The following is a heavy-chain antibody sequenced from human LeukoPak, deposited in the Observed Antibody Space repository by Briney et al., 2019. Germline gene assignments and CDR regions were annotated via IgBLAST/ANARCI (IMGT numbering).Heavy chain of an antibody. CDR3: AKGSKAVLFTRDHYMDV. CDR1: GFTFSSYD. CDR2: VRYDGSNK. Sequence: GGSLRLTCAASGFTFSSYDIHWVRQAPGKGLEWVAFVRYDGSNKYYADSVRGRFTISRDNSKNTLYLQMNSLRAEDTAVYFCAKGSKAVLFTRDHYMDVWGKGTTVTISS. V-gene: IGHV3-30*02. D-gene: IGHD3-3*01. J-gene: IGHJ6*03.